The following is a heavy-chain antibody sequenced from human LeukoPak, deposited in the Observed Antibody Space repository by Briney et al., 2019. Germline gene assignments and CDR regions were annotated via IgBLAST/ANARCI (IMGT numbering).Heavy chain of an antibody. J-gene: IGHJ6*04. CDR2: IIPIFGTA. V-gene: IGHV1-69*06. Sequence: GASVKVSYKASGGTFTSYAISWVRQAPGQGLEWMGGIIPIFGTANYAQKFLGRVTITADKSTSTAYMELSSLRSEDTAVNYCARAVEVRSSRYYYYGMDVWGKGTTVTVSS. CDR1: GGTFTSYA. D-gene: IGHD3-10*01. CDR3: ARAVEVRSSRYYYYGMDV.